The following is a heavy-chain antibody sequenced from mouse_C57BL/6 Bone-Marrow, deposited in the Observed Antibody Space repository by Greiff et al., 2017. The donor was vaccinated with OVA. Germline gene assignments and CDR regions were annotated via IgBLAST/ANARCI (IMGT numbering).Heavy chain of an antibody. J-gene: IGHJ2*01. CDR3: ARDYSILYYFDY. CDR1: GYTFTSYW. D-gene: IGHD2-5*01. V-gene: IGHV1-55*01. Sequence: VKLQQPGAELVKPGASVKMSCKASGYTFTSYWITWVKQRPGQGLEWIGDIYPGSGSTNYNEKFKSKATLTVDTSSSTAYMQLSSLTSEYSAVYYCARDYSILYYFDYWGQGTTLTVSS. CDR2: IYPGSGST.